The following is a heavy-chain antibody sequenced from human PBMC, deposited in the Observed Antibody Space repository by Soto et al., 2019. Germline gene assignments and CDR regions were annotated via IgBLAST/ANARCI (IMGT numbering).Heavy chain of an antibody. CDR2: IYYSGTS. CDR3: ARTISGYYFDS. J-gene: IGHJ4*02. Sequence: SETLSLTCTVSGGSISSHYWSWIRQTPGKGLEWIGYIYYSGTSQYNPSPASRVTISVDSSKNQFSLKLSSVTTADTAVYYCARTISGYYFDSWGQGTLVTVSS. V-gene: IGHV4-59*11. D-gene: IGHD3-22*01. CDR1: GGSISSHY.